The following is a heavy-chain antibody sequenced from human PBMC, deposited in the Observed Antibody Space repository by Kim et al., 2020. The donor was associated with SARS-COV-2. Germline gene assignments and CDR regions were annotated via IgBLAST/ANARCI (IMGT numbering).Heavy chain of an antibody. CDR3: ARDGVAAAGTGGWFDP. D-gene: IGHD6-13*01. J-gene: IGHJ5*02. V-gene: IGHV4-4*02. Sequence: SLKSRVTISVDKSKNQCSLKLSSVTAADTAVYYCARDGVAAAGTGGWFDPWGQGTLVTVSS.